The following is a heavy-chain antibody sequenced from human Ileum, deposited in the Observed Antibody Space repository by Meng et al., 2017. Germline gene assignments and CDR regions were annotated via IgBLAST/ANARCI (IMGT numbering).Heavy chain of an antibody. CDR3: ARDHWGSLDY. J-gene: IGHJ4*02. Sequence: QVQLQESGPGLVKPSGTLSLTSAVSGGSVSSSGYQWGWIRQPPGKGLEWIGYASTNYNPSLKSRVTISVDTSKNQFSLKLTSVTAADTAVYYCARDHWGSLDYCGQGVLVTVSS. CDR2: AST. D-gene: IGHD7-27*01. V-gene: IGHV4-61*08. CDR1: GGSVSSSGYQ.